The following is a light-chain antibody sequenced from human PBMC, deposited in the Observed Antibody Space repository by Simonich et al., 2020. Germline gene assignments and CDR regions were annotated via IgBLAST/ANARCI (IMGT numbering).Light chain of an antibody. V-gene: IGKV4-1*01. J-gene: IGKJ1*01. CDR3: QQYYSTPPT. CDR1: QSVLYSSNNKNY. Sequence: DIVMTQSPDSLAVSLGERATINCKSSQSVLYSSNNKNYLAWYQQKTGQPHKLLIYWASTRESGVPDRFSGSGSGTDFTLTIRSLQAEDVAVYYCQQYYSTPPTFGQGTKVEIK. CDR2: WAS.